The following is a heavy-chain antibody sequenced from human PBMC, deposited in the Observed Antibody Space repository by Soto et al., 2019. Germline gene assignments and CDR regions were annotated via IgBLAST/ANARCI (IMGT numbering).Heavy chain of an antibody. CDR1: GGTFGNYP. CDR3: ATDYRDGYNIPFDY. V-gene: IGHV1-69*02. D-gene: IGHD5-12*01. CDR2: VIPILGMG. Sequence: VQLVQSGAEVKQPGSSVKVSCKTSGGTFGNYPINWVRQAPGQGLEWMGRVIPILGMGSYAQKFQGRVTITDDRSTSTAYTELRSLRSDATAVYYCATDYRDGYNIPFDYWGQGTLVTVSS. J-gene: IGHJ4*02.